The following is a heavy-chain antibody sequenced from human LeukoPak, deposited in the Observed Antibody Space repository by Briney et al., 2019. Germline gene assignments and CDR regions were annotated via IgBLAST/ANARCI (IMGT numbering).Heavy chain of an antibody. CDR1: GYAFTSYD. CDR2: MNPNSGNT. V-gene: IGHV1-8*01. J-gene: IGHJ4*02. D-gene: IGHD3-3*01. CDR3: ARFPRLGGVVRDY. Sequence: ASVKVSCKASGYAFTSYDINWVRQATGQGLEWMGWMNPNSGNTGYAQKFQGRVTMTRNTSISTAYMELSSLRSEDTAVYYCARFPRLGGVVRDYWGQGTLVTVSS.